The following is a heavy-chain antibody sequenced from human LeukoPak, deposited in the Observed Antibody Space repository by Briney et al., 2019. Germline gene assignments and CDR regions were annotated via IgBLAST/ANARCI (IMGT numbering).Heavy chain of an antibody. D-gene: IGHD1-26*01. CDR1: GFTFSSYW. Sequence: GVLRLSCAASGFTFSSYWMSWVRQAPGKGLEWVANIKQDGSEKYYVDSVKGRFTISRDNAKNSLYLQMNSLRAEDTAVYYCASGRPANTYDYWAREPWSPSPQ. CDR2: IKQDGSEK. CDR3: ASGRPANTYDY. J-gene: IGHJ4*02. V-gene: IGHV3-7*01.